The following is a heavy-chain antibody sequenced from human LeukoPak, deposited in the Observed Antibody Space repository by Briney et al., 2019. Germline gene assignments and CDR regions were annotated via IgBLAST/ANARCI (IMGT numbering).Heavy chain of an antibody. CDR1: GFTFSSYD. J-gene: IGHJ3*02. CDR3: AREGPYSSGLSGAFDI. Sequence: PGGSLRLSCAASGFTFSSYDMHWVRRATGKGLEWVSAIGTAGDTYYPGSVKGRFTISRENAKNSLYLQMNSLRAGDTAVYYCAREGPYSSGLSGAFDIWGQGTMVTVSS. V-gene: IGHV3-13*01. CDR2: IGTAGDT. D-gene: IGHD6-19*01.